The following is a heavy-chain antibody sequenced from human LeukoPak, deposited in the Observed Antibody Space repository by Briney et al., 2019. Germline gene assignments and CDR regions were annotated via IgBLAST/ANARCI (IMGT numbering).Heavy chain of an antibody. CDR1: GGSISSSSYY. CDR2: IYHSGST. D-gene: IGHD2-8*01. J-gene: IGHJ4*02. Sequence: PSETLPLTCTVSGGSISSSSYYWGWIPQPPGKGLEWIGYIYHSGSTYYTPSLKSRVTISVDRSKNQFSLNLSSVTAADTAVYYCARVPNIVLMNEGHFDYWGQGTLVTVSS. V-gene: IGHV4-30-2*01. CDR3: ARVPNIVLMNEGHFDY.